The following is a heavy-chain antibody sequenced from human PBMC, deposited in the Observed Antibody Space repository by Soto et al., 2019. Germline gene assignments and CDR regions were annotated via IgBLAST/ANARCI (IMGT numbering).Heavy chain of an antibody. CDR1: GYTFTSYA. J-gene: IGHJ4*02. V-gene: IGHV1-3*01. D-gene: IGHD3-22*01. Sequence: QVQLVQSGAEVKKPGASVKVSCKASGYTFTSYAMHWVRQATGQRLAWMGWINAGNGNTKYSQKFHGRVTITRDTSASTAYMELTSLRSEDTAVNYCARSSGYYYVDYWGQGTLVTVSS. CDR2: INAGNGNT. CDR3: ARSSGYYYVDY.